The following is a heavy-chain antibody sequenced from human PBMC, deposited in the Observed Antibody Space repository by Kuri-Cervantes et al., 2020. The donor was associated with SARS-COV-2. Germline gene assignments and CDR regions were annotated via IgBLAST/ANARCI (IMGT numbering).Heavy chain of an antibody. J-gene: IGHJ4*02. Sequence: GVFLRLTCASSGFTFSSYWMSWVRQAPGKGLEWVANIKQDGSEKYYVDSVKGRFTISRDNSKNSLYLQVNSLRSEDTALYYCAKEWPTGDGLGFDYWGQGTLVTVSS. D-gene: IGHD7-27*01. CDR2: IKQDGSEK. V-gene: IGHV3-7*03. CDR1: GFTFSSYW. CDR3: AKEWPTGDGLGFDY.